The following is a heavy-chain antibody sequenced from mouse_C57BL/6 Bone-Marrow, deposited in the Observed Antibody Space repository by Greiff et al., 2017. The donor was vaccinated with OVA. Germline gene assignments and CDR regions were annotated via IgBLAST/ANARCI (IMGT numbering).Heavy chain of an antibody. D-gene: IGHD2-5*01. CDR2: IDPNSGGT. Sequence: QVQLQQPGAELVKPGASVKLSCKASGYTFTSYWMHWVKQRPGRGLEWIRRIDPNSGGTKYNEKFKSKATLTVDKPSSTAYMQLSSLTSEDSAVYYCARGGTIVNWYFDVWGTGTTVTVSS. V-gene: IGHV1-72*01. CDR1: GYTFTSYW. CDR3: ARGGTIVNWYFDV. J-gene: IGHJ1*03.